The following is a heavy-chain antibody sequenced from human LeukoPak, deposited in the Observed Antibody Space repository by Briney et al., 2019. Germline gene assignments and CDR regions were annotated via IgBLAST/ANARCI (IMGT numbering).Heavy chain of an antibody. V-gene: IGHV4-61*05. D-gene: IGHD6-13*01. CDR2: IYYSGST. J-gene: IGHJ2*01. CDR3: ARVYYSSSYDYWYFDL. CDR1: GGSISSSSYS. Sequence: PSETLSLTCTVSGGSISSSSYSWGWIRQPPGKGLEWIGYIYYSGSTNYNPSLKSRVTISVDTSKNQFSLKLSSVTAADTAVYYCARVYYSSSYDYWYFDLWGRGTLVTVSS.